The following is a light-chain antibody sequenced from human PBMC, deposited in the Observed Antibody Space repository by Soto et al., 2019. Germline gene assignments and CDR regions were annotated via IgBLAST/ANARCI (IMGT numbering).Light chain of an antibody. J-gene: IGLJ1*01. Sequence: QSALTQPASVSGSPGQSITISCTGTSSDVRSYNLVSWYQHHPGKASKLMIYEVSKRPSGVSNRFSGSKSGNTASLTISGLQAEDEADYYCCSYAGSSVHVFGTGTKVTVL. CDR1: SSDVRSYNL. CDR3: CSYAGSSVHV. CDR2: EVS. V-gene: IGLV2-23*02.